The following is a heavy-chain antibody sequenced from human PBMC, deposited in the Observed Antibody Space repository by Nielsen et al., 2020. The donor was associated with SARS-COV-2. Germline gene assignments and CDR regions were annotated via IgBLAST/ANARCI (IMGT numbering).Heavy chain of an antibody. CDR2: IRSYANEYAT. CDR3: TKGPDGGWWAGPTDS. J-gene: IGHJ4*02. D-gene: IGHD6-19*01. V-gene: IGHV3-73*01. Sequence: GESLKISCVASGFTFSGSAMHWVRQASGKGLEWLGRIRSYANEYATAYAASVKGRFTISRDDSKNTAYLQMNSLRPDDTAFYYCTKGPDGGWWAGPTDSWGQGTLVTVSS. CDR1: GFTFSGSA.